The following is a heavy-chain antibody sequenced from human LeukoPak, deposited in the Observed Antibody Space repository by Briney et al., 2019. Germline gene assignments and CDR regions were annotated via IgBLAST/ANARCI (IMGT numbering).Heavy chain of an antibody. CDR3: ARHMNNSSGSLPVHYFDY. CDR2: FIPIFGTA. J-gene: IGHJ4*02. V-gene: IGHV1-69*05. CDR1: GGTFSSYA. Sequence: SSVKVSCKASGGTFSSYAISWVRQAPGQGLEWMGRFIPIFGTANYAQKFQGRVTITTDESTSTAYMELSSLRSEDTAVYCCARHMNNSSGSLPVHYFDYWGEGTLVTVSS. D-gene: IGHD3-22*01.